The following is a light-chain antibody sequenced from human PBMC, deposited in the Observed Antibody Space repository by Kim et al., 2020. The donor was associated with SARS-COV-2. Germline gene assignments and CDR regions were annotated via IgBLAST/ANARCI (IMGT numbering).Light chain of an antibody. CDR1: QDIVYY. CDR2: DAS. J-gene: IGKJ2*01. V-gene: IGKV1-33*01. Sequence: DMQMTQSPSSLSASVGDRVTITCQASQDIVYYLNWYQQKPGKAPKLLIYDASNLESGVPSRFSGSGYGTDFTLTISSLQPEDIATYYCQQYDVLPPNTFGQGTELEI. CDR3: QQYDVLPPNT.